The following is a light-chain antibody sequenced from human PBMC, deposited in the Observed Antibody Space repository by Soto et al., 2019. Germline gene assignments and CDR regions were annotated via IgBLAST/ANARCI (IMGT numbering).Light chain of an antibody. CDR1: QGIGNA. Sequence: IQMTQSPSSLSASVGDRVTISCRASQGIGNALGWYQQKPGKAPKLLIYAASSLQSGVPSRFSGSGSGTDFTLTISSLQPEDFATYYCQQSYSTLITFGQGTRLEIK. J-gene: IGKJ5*01. V-gene: IGKV1-39*01. CDR3: QQSYSTLIT. CDR2: AAS.